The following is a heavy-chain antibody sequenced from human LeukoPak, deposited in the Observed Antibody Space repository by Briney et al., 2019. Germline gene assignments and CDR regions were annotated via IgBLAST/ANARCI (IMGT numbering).Heavy chain of an antibody. J-gene: IGHJ4*02. V-gene: IGHV3-30*18. Sequence: TGGSLRLSCAASGFTFSSYGMHWVRQAPGKGLEWVAVISYDGRNTYYADSVKGRFTISRDNFKNTLYLQMNSLKTEDTAVYYCAKDRLVVAPAAMTSNFDFWGQGTLVTVSS. CDR1: GFTFSSYG. D-gene: IGHD2-2*01. CDR3: AKDRLVVAPAAMTSNFDF. CDR2: ISYDGRNT.